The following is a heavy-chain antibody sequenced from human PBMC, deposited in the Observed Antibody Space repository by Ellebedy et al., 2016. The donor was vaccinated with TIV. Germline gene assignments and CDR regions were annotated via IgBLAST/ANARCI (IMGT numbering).Heavy chain of an antibody. CDR3: ARGLASSGAPC. CDR1: GYTFTNYG. Sequence: AASVKVSCKATGYTFTNYGMHWVRQAPGQRLEWMGWINTGNGDTRYSQRLQGRATITRDTAASTAYMELNSLKSDDTAVYYCARGLASSGAPCWGQGTLVTVSS. V-gene: IGHV1-3*04. J-gene: IGHJ4*02. D-gene: IGHD2-8*02. CDR2: INTGNGDT.